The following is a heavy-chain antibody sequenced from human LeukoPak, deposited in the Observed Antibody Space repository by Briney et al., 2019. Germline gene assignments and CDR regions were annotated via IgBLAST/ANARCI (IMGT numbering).Heavy chain of an antibody. V-gene: IGHV4-39*01. J-gene: IGHJ4*02. CDR2: IYYSGST. Sequence: SETLSLTCTVSGGTISSSSYYWGWIRQSPGKGLEWIGSIYYSGSTNYNSSLKSRITISVDTSKNQFSLKLSSVTAADTAVYYCARGHLPFFDYWGQGTLVTVSS. CDR3: ARGHLPFFDY. CDR1: GGTISSSSYY.